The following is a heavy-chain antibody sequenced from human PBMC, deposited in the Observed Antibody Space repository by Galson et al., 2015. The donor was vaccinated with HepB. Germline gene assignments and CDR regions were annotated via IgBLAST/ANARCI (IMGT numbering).Heavy chain of an antibody. CDR1: GFSLSTCGVG. J-gene: IGHJ5*02. CDR2: IYWDDDK. D-gene: IGHD1-1*01. V-gene: IGHV2-5*02. CDR3: AHRSGRNWFGP. Sequence: PALVKPTQTLTLTCTFSGFSLSTCGVGVGWIRQPPGKALEWLGNIYWDDDKRYSASLKSRLTITKDTSKNEVVLTMTNMDPVDTATYYCAHRSGRNWFGPWGQGALVTVSS.